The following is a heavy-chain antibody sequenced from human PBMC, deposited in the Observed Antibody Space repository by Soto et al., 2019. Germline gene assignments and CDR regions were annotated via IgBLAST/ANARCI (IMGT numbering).Heavy chain of an antibody. CDR3: AVTRGGAHPHDI. CDR2: IYYTGST. D-gene: IGHD2-21*02. J-gene: IGHJ3*02. Sequence: SLTCTVSGGSVNTAPYHWSWIRQSPRNGLEWIGNIYYTGSTNYNPSFESRVAISLDTSNNQFSLKLTSVTAADTAVYFCAVTRGGAHPHDIWGQGAMVTVSS. V-gene: IGHV4-61*01. CDR1: GGSVNTAPYH.